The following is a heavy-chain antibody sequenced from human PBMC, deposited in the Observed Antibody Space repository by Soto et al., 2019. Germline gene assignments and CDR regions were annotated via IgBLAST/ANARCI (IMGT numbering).Heavy chain of an antibody. D-gene: IGHD5-12*01. CDR3: ARDVDSGYDLGWFAP. V-gene: IGHV1-69*01. CDR2: IIPIFGTA. Sequence: QVQLVQSGAEVKKPGSSVKVSCKASGGTFSSYAISWVRQAPGQGLEWMGGIIPIFGTANYAQKFQGRVTITADESASTAYMEVSSLRSEDTAVYYCARDVDSGYDLGWFAPWGQGTLVSVSS. J-gene: IGHJ5*02. CDR1: GGTFSSYA.